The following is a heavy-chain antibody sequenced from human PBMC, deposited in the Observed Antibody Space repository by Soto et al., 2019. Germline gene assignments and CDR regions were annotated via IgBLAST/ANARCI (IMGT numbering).Heavy chain of an antibody. D-gene: IGHD3-3*01. J-gene: IGHJ4*02. CDR3: ARDSGHDFGVVTLDY. Sequence: GASVKVSCKASGYTFTVYYMHWVRQAPGQGLEWMGWINPNSGGTNYAQKFQGWVTMTRDTSISTAYMELSRLRSDDTAVYYCARDSGHDFGVVTLDYWGQGTLVTVSS. V-gene: IGHV1-2*04. CDR1: GYTFTVYY. CDR2: INPNSGGT.